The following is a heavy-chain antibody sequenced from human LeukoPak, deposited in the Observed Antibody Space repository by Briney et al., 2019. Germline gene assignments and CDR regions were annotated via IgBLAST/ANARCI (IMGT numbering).Heavy chain of an antibody. J-gene: IGHJ4*02. V-gene: IGHV4-59*08. Sequence: SETLSLTCSVSCDSVTSSYWNWIRQPPGKGLEWIGYVSSDGTTNFTPSLRSRLIMSVDTAKNDISLILTSVTGADTAIYYCARLDCFVEGCYNHWGRGTLVTVSS. CDR3: ARLDCFVEGCYNH. CDR1: CDSVTSSY. CDR2: VSSDGTT. D-gene: IGHD2-15*01.